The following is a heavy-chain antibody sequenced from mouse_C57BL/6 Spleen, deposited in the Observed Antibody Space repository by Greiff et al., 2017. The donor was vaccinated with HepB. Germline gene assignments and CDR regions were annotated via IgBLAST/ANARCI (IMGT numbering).Heavy chain of an antibody. CDR2: ISSGGSYT. V-gene: IGHV5-6*01. D-gene: IGHD2-3*01. CDR3: ARQGRVYDGYPDV. CDR1: GFTFSSYG. Sequence: EVQVVESGGDLVKPGGSLKLSCAASGFTFSSYGMSWVRQTPDKRLEWVATISSGGSYTYYPDSVKGRFTISRDNAKNTLYLQMSSLKSEDTAMYYCARQGRVYDGYPDVWGTGTTVTVSS. J-gene: IGHJ1*03.